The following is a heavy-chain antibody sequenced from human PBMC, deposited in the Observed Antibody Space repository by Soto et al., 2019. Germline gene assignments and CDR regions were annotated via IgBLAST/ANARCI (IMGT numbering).Heavy chain of an antibody. CDR2: ISGSGGST. V-gene: IGHV3-23*01. D-gene: IGHD6-6*01. CDR1: GFTFSSYA. Sequence: GGSLRLSCAASGFTFSSYAMSWVRQAPGKGLEWVSAISGSGGSTYYADSVKGRFTISRDNSKNTLYLQMNSLRAEDTAVYYCAKGTIEYSSSSVFDYWGQGTLVTVSS. J-gene: IGHJ4*02. CDR3: AKGTIEYSSSSVFDY.